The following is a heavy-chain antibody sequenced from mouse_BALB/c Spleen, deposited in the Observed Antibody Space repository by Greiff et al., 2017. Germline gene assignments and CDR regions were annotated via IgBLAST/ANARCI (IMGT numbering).Heavy chain of an antibody. V-gene: IGHV1-9*01. D-gene: IGHD2-4*01. CDR1: GYTFSSYW. Sequence: VQLQQSGAELMKPGASVKISCKATGYTFSSYWIEWVKQRPGHGLEWIGEIFPGSGSTNYNEKFKGKATFTADTSSNTAYMQLSSLTSEDSAVYYCARPTMITPPFAYWGQGTLVTVSA. CDR2: IFPGSGST. J-gene: IGHJ3*01. CDR3: ARPTMITPPFAY.